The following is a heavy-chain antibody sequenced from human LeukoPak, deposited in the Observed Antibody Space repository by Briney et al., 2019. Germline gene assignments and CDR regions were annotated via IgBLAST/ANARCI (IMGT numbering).Heavy chain of an antibody. D-gene: IGHD1-1*01. CDR3: ARDWTGTTGLDY. CDR1: GVSISSYY. J-gene: IGHJ4*02. Sequence: SETLSLTCSVSGVSISSYYWSWIRQPPGKGLEWIGYIYYSGSTNYNPSLKSRVTISVDTSKNQFSLKLSSVTAADTAVYYCARDWTGTTGLDYWGQRTLVTVSS. V-gene: IGHV4-59*01. CDR2: IYYSGST.